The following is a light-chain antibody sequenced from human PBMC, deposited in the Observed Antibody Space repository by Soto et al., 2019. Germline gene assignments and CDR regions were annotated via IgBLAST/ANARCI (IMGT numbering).Light chain of an antibody. V-gene: IGLV1-44*01. J-gene: IGLJ2*01. CDR3: STWDDSLNDVV. CDR2: NIG. Sequence: SISCSGTNSNIGRNPVMWYQQMPGTATRLIIYNIGQRPSGVPDRFSGSQSGTTASLAISGLQSEDESDYFCSTWDDSLNDVVFGGGCKVTV. CDR1: NSNIGRNP.